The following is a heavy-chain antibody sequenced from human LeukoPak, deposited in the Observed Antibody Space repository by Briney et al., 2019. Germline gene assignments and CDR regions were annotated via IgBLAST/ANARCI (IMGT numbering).Heavy chain of an antibody. CDR2: ITNSGSP. CDR1: GDSISSRGFY. D-gene: IGHD3-9*01. CDR3: ARYNILTSSPDAFYF. V-gene: IGHV4-31*03. Sequence: SETLSLTCNVSGDSISSRGFYWSWLRQHPGKGLEWIGHITNSGSPSYNPSLKSRLTIARDTSKHQFSLELTFATAADTALYFCARYNILTSSPDAFYFWGQGTLVTVSS. J-gene: IGHJ3*01.